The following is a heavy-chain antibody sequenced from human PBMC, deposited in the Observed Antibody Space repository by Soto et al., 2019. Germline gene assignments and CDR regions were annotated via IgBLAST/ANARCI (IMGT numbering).Heavy chain of an antibody. J-gene: IGHJ4*02. D-gene: IGHD6-13*01. Sequence: QVQLVQSGAEVKKPGASVKVSCKASGYTFTSYYMHWVRQAPGQGLEWMGIINPSGGGTSYAQNFQGRVTLTRDTSTSTVYMELSSLRSEDTAVYYCVRGVVAADLDNWGQGTLVTVSS. CDR1: GYTFTSYY. V-gene: IGHV1-46*01. CDR2: INPSGGGT. CDR3: VRGVVAADLDN.